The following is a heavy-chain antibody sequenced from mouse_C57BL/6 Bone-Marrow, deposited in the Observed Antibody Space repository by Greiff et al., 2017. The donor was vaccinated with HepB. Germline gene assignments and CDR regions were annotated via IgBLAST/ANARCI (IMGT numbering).Heavy chain of an antibody. V-gene: IGHV1-80*01. Sequence: QVQLQQSGAELVKPGASVKISCKASGYAFSSYWMNWVKQRPGKGLEWIGQIYPGDGDTNYNGKFKGKATLTADKSSSTAYMQLSSLTSEDSAVYFCARGGLRWYFDYWGQGTTLTVSS. CDR1: GYAFSSYW. CDR3: ARGGLRWYFDY. D-gene: IGHD2-4*01. CDR2: IYPGDGDT. J-gene: IGHJ2*01.